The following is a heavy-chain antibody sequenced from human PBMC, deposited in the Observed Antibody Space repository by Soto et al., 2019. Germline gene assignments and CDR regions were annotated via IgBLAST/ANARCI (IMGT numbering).Heavy chain of an antibody. CDR1: GASIITDNW. CDR2: IYHSGNT. D-gene: IGHD3-10*01. J-gene: IGHJ4*02. CDR3: ARASASSKLRGVVIN. V-gene: IGHV4-4*02. Sequence: QVQLQESGPGLVKPSGTLSLTCALSGASIITDNWWSWVRQPPGKEMEWIGEIYHSGNTNFNPSVKSRVTISVDTSRNQSSLTVSSVTAADTAIYYCARASASSKLRGVVINWGQGTLVTVSS.